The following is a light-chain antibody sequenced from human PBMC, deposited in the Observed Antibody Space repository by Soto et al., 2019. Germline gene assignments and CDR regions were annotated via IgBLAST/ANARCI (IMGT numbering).Light chain of an antibody. Sequence: EIVLTQSPGTLSLSPGERATLSCRASQIFSSSSLAWYQEKPGQAPRLLIYRASTRATGIPDRFSGSGSGTDFILTITRLEPEDFAVYYCQQYDSSPLTFGGGTKVEIK. CDR1: QIFSSSS. CDR2: RAS. V-gene: IGKV3-20*01. J-gene: IGKJ4*01. CDR3: QQYDSSPLT.